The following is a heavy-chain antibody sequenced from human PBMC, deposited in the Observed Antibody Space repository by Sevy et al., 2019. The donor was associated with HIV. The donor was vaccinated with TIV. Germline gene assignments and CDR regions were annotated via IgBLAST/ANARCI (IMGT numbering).Heavy chain of an antibody. V-gene: IGHV4-39*01. CDR3: VRHLTNYLYWYFDL. CDR1: GGSISGSTNY. Sequence: SETLSLTCTLSGGSISGSTNYWGWIRQSPGKGLEWIGSLYYGGSTYLNPSLKSRVTTSVDTSKNQFSLKLNSVTAADTAVYYCVRHLTNYLYWYFDLWGRGALVTVSS. D-gene: IGHD2-8*01. J-gene: IGHJ2*01. CDR2: LYYGGST.